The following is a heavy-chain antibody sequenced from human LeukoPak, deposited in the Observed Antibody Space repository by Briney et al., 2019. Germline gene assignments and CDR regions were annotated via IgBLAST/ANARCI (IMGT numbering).Heavy chain of an antibody. CDR2: ISGSAGST. Sequence: GGSLRLSCAASGFTFSTYAMSWVRQAPGKGLEWVSAISGSAGSTYYADSVKGRFTISRDNSKNMLFLQMNSLRAEDTAVYYCAKVKIGKEGYYFDYWGQGTLVTVSS. CDR3: AKVKIGKEGYYFDY. D-gene: IGHD1-14*01. CDR1: GFTFSTYA. V-gene: IGHV3-23*01. J-gene: IGHJ4*02.